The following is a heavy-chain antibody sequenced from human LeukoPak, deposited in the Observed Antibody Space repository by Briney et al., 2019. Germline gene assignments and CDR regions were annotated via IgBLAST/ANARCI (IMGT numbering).Heavy chain of an antibody. CDR3: ARAQVPAAMDY. V-gene: IGHV3-7*03. CDR2: IKQDGSEK. J-gene: IGHJ4*02. D-gene: IGHD2-2*01. CDR1: GFTFSSYW. Sequence: GGSLRLSCAASGFTFSSYWMSWVRQAPGKGLEWVANIKQDGSEKYYVNSVKGRFTISRDNAKNSLYLQMNSLRAEDTAVYYCARAQVPAAMDYWGQGTLVTVSS.